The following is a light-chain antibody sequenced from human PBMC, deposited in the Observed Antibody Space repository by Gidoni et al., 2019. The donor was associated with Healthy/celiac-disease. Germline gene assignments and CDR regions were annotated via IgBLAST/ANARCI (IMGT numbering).Light chain of an antibody. V-gene: IGKV1-39*01. Sequence: DIQMTQSPSSLSASVGDRVTITCRASQSISSYLNWYQQKPGKAPKLLIYAASSLQSGVPSRFSGSGSGTDFTLTISSLQPEGFATYYCQQSYSTPITFGPXTKVDIK. J-gene: IGKJ3*01. CDR2: AAS. CDR1: QSISSY. CDR3: QQSYSTPIT.